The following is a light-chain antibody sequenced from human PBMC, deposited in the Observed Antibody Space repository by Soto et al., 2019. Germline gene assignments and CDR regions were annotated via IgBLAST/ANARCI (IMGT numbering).Light chain of an antibody. J-gene: IGLJ2*01. Sequence: SYDLTQAPSVSVSPGQTVSITCSGDKLGDRYACWYQQKPGQSPVLVIYQDFRRPSGIPERFSGSNSGNTDTLTITGTQAMDEADYYCQAWDSTTGVVFGGGTKLTVL. CDR3: QAWDSTTGVV. CDR1: KLGDRY. CDR2: QDF. V-gene: IGLV3-1*01.